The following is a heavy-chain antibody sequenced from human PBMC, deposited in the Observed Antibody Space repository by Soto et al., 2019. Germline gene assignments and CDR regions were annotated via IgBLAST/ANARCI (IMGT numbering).Heavy chain of an antibody. CDR1: GGSISSSNW. J-gene: IGHJ4*02. CDR3: ARRIVGATRCFDY. V-gene: IGHV4-4*02. Sequence: KPSETLSLTCAVSGGSISSSNWWSWVRQPPGKGLEWIGEIYHSGSTNYNPSLKSRVTISVDKSKNQFSLKLSSVTAADTAVYYCARRIVGATRCFDYWGQGTLVTVSS. CDR2: IYHSGST. D-gene: IGHD1-26*01.